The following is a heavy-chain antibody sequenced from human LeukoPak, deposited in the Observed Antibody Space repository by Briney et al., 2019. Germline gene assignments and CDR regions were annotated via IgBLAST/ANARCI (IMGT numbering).Heavy chain of an antibody. CDR2: ISGSGGST. Sequence: GGSLRLSCAASGFTFSSYAMSWVRQAPGKGLEWVSAISGSGGSTYYADSVKGRFTISRVNSKNTLYLQMNSLRAEDTAVYYCAKGTYGSGSYRRFDPWGQGTLVTVSS. V-gene: IGHV3-23*01. CDR1: GFTFSSYA. J-gene: IGHJ5*02. D-gene: IGHD3-10*01. CDR3: AKGTYGSGSYRRFDP.